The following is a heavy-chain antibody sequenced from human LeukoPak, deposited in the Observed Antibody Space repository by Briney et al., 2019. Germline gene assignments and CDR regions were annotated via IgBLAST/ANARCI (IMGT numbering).Heavy chain of an antibody. D-gene: IGHD6-13*01. CDR2: ICHSGST. CDR3: ARDGGYSSSWYNPDAFDI. V-gene: IGHV4-30-2*01. CDR1: GGSISSGGYS. Sequence: SETLSLTCAVSGGSISSGGYSWSWIRQPPGKGLEWIGYICHSGSTYYNPSLKSRVTISVDRSKNQFSLKLSSVTAADTAVYYCARDGGYSSSWYNPDAFDIWGQGTMVTVSS. J-gene: IGHJ3*02.